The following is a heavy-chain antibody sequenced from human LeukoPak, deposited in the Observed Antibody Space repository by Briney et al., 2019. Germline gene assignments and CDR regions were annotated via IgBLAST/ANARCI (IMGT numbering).Heavy chain of an antibody. J-gene: IGHJ6*03. CDR2: INHSGST. D-gene: IGHD3-3*01. V-gene: IGHV4-34*01. CDR3: ARGSFFGVVFPLRSYYYYMDV. CDR1: GGSFSGYY. Sequence: SETLSLTCAVYGGSFSGYYWSWIRQPPGKGLEWIGEINHSGSTNYNPSLKSRVTISVDTSKNQFSLKLSSVTAADTAVYYCARGSFFGVVFPLRSYYYYMDVWGKGTTVTVSS.